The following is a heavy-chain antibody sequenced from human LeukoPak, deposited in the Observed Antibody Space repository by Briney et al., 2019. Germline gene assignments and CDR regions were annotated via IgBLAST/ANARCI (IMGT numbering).Heavy chain of an antibody. V-gene: IGHV4-61*01. CDR2: QYYSGSP. Sequence: PSETLSLTCSVSGASLSSGTYYWNWIRQPPGKGLEWIAYQYYSGSPIYNPSLRSRVTISVDTSRDQFSLKVTSVTAADTAIYYCARSSEGMYNYYYMDVWGKGTTVTVSS. D-gene: IGHD1-26*01. CDR3: ARSSEGMYNYYYMDV. CDR1: GASLSSGTYY. J-gene: IGHJ6*03.